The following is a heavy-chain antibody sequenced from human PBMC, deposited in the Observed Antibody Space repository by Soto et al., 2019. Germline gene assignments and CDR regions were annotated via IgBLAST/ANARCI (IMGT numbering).Heavy chain of an antibody. D-gene: IGHD5-12*01. CDR3: AGGGYSGYDLFDY. CDR1: GGSVSSGSYY. V-gene: IGHV4-61*01. Sequence: SETLSLTCTVSGGSVSSGSYYWSWIRQPPGKGLEWIGYIYYSGSTNYNPSLKSRVTISVDTSKNQFSLKRSSVTAADTAVYYCAGGGYSGYDLFDYWRQGTLVTVSS. J-gene: IGHJ4*02. CDR2: IYYSGST.